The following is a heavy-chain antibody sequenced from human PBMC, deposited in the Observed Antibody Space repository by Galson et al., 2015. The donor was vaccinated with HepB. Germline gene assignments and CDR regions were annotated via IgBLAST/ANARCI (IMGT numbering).Heavy chain of an antibody. J-gene: IGHJ5*02. D-gene: IGHD6-25*01. Sequence: SLRLSCAASGFTFSDYYMSWIRQAPGKGLEWVSFISSSSSYTNYADSVKGRFITSRDNSKNTPYLQMNTLRDEKTALYYCTKVRLYSSGENWFDPWGQGTLVTVSS. CDR2: ISSSSSYT. CDR3: TKVRLYSSGENWFDP. CDR1: GFTFSDYY. V-gene: IGHV3-11*05.